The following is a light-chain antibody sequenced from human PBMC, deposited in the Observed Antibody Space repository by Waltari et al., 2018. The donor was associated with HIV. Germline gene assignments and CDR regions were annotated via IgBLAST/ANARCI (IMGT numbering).Light chain of an antibody. V-gene: IGLV1-47*01. Sequence: QSVLTQPPSASATPGQRVTISCSGTRSNIGSNFVFWYQQFPGTAPKLLMYKNNVRFSVVPDRVSGSRSGTSASLAISGLRSEDEAVYYCAAWDDSLRGHVVFGGGTNLTV. CDR2: KNN. J-gene: IGLJ2*01. CDR1: RSNIGSNF. CDR3: AAWDDSLRGHVV.